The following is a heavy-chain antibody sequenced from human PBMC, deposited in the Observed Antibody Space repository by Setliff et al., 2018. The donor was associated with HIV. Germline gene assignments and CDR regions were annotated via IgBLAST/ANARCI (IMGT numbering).Heavy chain of an antibody. CDR3: STNKWPMIRGVTAFDH. V-gene: IGHV1-69-2*01. CDR2: VDPENGKT. Sequence: ASVKVSCKASGYTIADHFMYWVQQAPGKGLVYMGRVDPENGKTIYAEKFQGRLTITADTSTDTGYMELSSLTSHDTALYYCSTNKWPMIRGVTAFDHWGPGTLVTVSS. D-gene: IGHD3-10*01. CDR1: GYTIADHF. J-gene: IGHJ4*02.